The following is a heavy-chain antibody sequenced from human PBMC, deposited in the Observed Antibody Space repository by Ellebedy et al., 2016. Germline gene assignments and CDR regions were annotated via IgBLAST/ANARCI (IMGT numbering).Heavy chain of an antibody. J-gene: IGHJ3*01. D-gene: IGHD1-20*01. CDR3: ARELINNWNDEGFDL. V-gene: IGHV1-2*02. CDR1: GYTFNNYY. CDR2: IHPQSGDT. Sequence: ASVKVSXXASGYTFNNYYIHWVRQAPGQGLEWMGWIHPQSGDTNYLQKFFGTFIMTTDTSISTAYLELTRPTSDDPAVYFCARELINNWNDEGFDLWGPGTMVTVSS.